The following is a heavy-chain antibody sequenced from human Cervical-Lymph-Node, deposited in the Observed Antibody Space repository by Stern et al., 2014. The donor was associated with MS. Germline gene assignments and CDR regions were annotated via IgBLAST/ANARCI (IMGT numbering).Heavy chain of an antibody. CDR1: GFSFSRYA. CDR3: ASAYSSSHYYFDY. D-gene: IGHD6-13*01. Sequence: VQLVESGGGVVQPGRSLRLSCAASGFSFSRYAMHWVRQAPGKGLEWVALIWYDGSNPYYADSVTGRFTISRDNFKNTLYLHMNSLRAEDTAVYYCASAYSSSHYYFDYWGQGTLVTVSS. CDR2: IWYDGSNP. V-gene: IGHV3-33*01. J-gene: IGHJ4*02.